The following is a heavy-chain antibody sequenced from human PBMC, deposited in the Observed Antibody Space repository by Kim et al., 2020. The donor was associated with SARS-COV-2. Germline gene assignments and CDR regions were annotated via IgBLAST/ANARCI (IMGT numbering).Heavy chain of an antibody. Sequence: GGSLRLSCAASGFTFSSYGMHWVRQAPGKGLEWVAVIWYDGSSKYYADSVKGRFTISRDNSKNTLYLQMNSLRAEDTAVYYCAKGTYDYSWGSYRGTDHLDYWGRESLVTVSS. J-gene: IGHJ4*02. CDR3: AKGTYDYSWGSYRGTDHLDY. D-gene: IGHD3-16*02. V-gene: IGHV3-33*06. CDR1: GFTFSSYG. CDR2: IWYDGSSK.